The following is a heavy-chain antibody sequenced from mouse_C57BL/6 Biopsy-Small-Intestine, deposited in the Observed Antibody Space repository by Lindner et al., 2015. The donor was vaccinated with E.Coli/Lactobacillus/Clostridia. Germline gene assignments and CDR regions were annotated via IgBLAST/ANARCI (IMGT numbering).Heavy chain of an antibody. CDR3: ARGDYDGTY. J-gene: IGHJ3*01. Sequence: VQLQESGAEVVKPGASVKISCKASGYAFSSNWMNWVKQRPGKGLEWIGQIYPGDGDTNYNGKFKGKATLTADKSSSTAYMQLSSLTSEDSAVYFCARGDYDGTYWGQGTLVTVSA. CDR2: IYPGDGDT. D-gene: IGHD2-4*01. CDR1: GYAFSSNW. V-gene: IGHV1-80*01.